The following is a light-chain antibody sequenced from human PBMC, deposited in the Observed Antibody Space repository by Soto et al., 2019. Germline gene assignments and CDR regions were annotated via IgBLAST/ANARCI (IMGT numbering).Light chain of an antibody. CDR2: GAS. Sequence: EIVLTQSPGTLSLSPGERATLSCRAGQSVSSNYFAWYQQKPGQAPRLLIYGASSRATGIPDRFSGSGSGTDFTLTISRLEPEDFAVYYCQHYGSSLSITFGQGTRLEI. CDR3: QHYGSSLSIT. CDR1: QSVSSNY. J-gene: IGKJ5*01. V-gene: IGKV3-20*01.